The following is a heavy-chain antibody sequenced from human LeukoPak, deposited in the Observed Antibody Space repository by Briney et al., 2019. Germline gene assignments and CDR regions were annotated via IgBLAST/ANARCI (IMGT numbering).Heavy chain of an antibody. V-gene: IGHV3-72*01. J-gene: IGHJ3*02. Sequence: GGSLRLSCAASGVTLSDHHMDWVRQAPGKGLEWVGRTRDKARGYTTEYAASVKGRFTISRDDSRTLVYLQMNSLRTEDTAVYFCARDGAEGDNSAFDMWGQGTVVTVSS. CDR2: TRDKARGYTT. D-gene: IGHD3-22*01. CDR3: ARDGAEGDNSAFDM. CDR1: GVTLSDHH.